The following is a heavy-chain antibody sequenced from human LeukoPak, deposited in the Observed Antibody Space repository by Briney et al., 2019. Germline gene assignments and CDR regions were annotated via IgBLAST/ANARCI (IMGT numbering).Heavy chain of an antibody. CDR1: GFTFSSYT. J-gene: IGHJ4*02. CDR2: INHSGST. CDR3: ARASIAARVFDC. V-gene: IGHV4-34*01. D-gene: IGHD6-6*01. Sequence: PGGSLRLSCAASGFTFSSYTMSWVRQPPGKGLEWIGEINHSGSTNYNPSLKSRVTISVDTSKNQFSLKLSSVTAADTAVYYCARASIAARVFDCWGQGTLVTVSS.